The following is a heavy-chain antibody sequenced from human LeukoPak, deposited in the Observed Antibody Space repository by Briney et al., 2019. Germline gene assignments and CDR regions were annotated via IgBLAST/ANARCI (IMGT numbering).Heavy chain of an antibody. V-gene: IGHV3-7*03. CDR2: IKQDGSEK. Sequence: GGSLRLSCAASGFTLSSYWMSWVRQAPGKGLEWVANIKQDGSEKYYVDSVKGRFTISRDNAKNSLYLQMNSLRAEDTAVYYCARDHYDILTGPDYWGQGTLVTVSS. D-gene: IGHD3-9*01. CDR1: GFTLSSYW. J-gene: IGHJ4*02. CDR3: ARDHYDILTGPDY.